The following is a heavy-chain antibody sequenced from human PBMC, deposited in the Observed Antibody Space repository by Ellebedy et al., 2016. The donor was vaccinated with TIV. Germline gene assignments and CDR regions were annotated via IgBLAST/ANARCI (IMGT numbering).Heavy chain of an antibody. Sequence: SETLSLXXTVSGGSVSDGSTRTTDYYWSWIRQHPGKGLEWIGYIYHTGTTYYNPSLKSRLSISVDTSKNQVSLRLTSVTVADTAMYYCTMRGVIRGEDVWGQGTTVTVSS. CDR3: TMRGVIRGEDV. CDR2: IYHTGTT. CDR1: GGSVSDGSTRTTDYY. V-gene: IGHV4-31*03. D-gene: IGHD2/OR15-2a*01. J-gene: IGHJ6*02.